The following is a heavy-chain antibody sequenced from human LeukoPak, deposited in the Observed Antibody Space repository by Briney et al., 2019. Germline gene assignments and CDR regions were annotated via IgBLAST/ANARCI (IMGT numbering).Heavy chain of an antibody. CDR2: IYKTGST. CDR3: VRGHALK. J-gene: IGHJ4*02. D-gene: IGHD3-16*01. Sequence: PGGSLRLSCAASGFTVSSNYMSWVRQPPGKGLEWIASIYKTGSTNYSPSLKSRVTISVDTSENQFFLKLTSATAADTAVYYCVRGHALKWGQGTLVTVSS. CDR1: GFTVSSNY. V-gene: IGHV4-4*08.